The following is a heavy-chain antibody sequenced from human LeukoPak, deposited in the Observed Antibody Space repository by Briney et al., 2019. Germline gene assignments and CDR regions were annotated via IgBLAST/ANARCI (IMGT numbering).Heavy chain of an antibody. CDR3: ARSEGDFWSGYYYYYFDY. CDR2: IYYSGST. V-gene: IGHV4-39*07. CDR1: GGSISSSSYY. Sequence: SETLSLTCTVSGGSISSSSYYWGWIRQPPGKGLEWIGSIYYSGSTYYNPSLKSRVTISVDTSKNQFSLKLSSVTAADTAVYYCARSEGDFWSGYYYYYFDYWGQGTLVTVSS. J-gene: IGHJ4*02. D-gene: IGHD3-3*01.